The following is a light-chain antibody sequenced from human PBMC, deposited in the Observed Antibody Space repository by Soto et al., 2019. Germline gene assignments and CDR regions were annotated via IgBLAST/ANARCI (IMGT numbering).Light chain of an antibody. CDR1: QRVLYSSHNKNY. Sequence: DIVMTQSPDSLAVSLGERATINCKSSQRVLYSSHNKNYLAWYQQQSGQPPTLLIYWASTRESGLPDRFSGSGSGTENTLTNSRRQAEEVAVEYCHQYYSTPITVGQGTRLEIK. CDR3: HQYYSTPIT. V-gene: IGKV4-1*01. J-gene: IGKJ5*01. CDR2: WAS.